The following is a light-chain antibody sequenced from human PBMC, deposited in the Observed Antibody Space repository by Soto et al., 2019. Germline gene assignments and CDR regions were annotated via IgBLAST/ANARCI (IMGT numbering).Light chain of an antibody. J-gene: IGKJ1*01. CDR1: QSLVHSDGNTY. Sequence: DIVMTQSPLSLPVTLGQPASISCRSSQSLVHSDGNTYLNWFQQRPDQSPRRLIYRVSNRDSGVPDRFSGSGSATDFILKISRVEAEDVGVYYCMQGTYRRTFGQGTKVEIK. CDR2: RVS. V-gene: IGKV2-30*02. CDR3: MQGTYRRT.